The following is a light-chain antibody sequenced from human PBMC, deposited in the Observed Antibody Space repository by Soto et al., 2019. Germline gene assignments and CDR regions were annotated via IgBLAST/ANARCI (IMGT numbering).Light chain of an antibody. J-gene: IGLJ2*01. CDR3: QSFDKILVGSVL. CDR2: GNS. V-gene: IGLV1-40*01. Sequence: QSVLAQPPSVSGAPGQRVTISCTGSSSNIGAGYDVHWYQQVPGAAPKLLIFGNSQRPSGVPDRFSGSKSGTSASLAITGLQADDEADYYCQSFDKILVGSVLFGGGTKVTVL. CDR1: SSNIGAGYD.